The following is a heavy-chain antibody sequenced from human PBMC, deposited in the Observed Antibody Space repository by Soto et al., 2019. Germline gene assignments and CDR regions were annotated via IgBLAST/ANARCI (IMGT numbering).Heavy chain of an antibody. J-gene: IGHJ5*02. Sequence: QVQLVQSGAEVKKPGASVKVSCKASGYTFTGYYMHWVRQAPGQGLEWMGWINPNSGGTNYAQKVQGRVTMTRDTSISTAYMELRRLRSDDTAVYYCARDYIVVVVAATRGGWFDPWGQGTLVTVSS. CDR3: ARDYIVVVVAATRGGWFDP. D-gene: IGHD2-15*01. CDR1: GYTFTGYY. CDR2: INPNSGGT. V-gene: IGHV1-2*02.